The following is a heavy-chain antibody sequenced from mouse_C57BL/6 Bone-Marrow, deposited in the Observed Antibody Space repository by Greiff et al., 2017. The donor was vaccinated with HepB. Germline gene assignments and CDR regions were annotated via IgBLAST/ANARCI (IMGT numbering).Heavy chain of an antibody. CDR3: SPEGY. V-gene: IGHV1-83*01. J-gene: IGHJ4*01. Sequence: VQLQQSGPELVKPGASVKMSCKASGYTFTDYYMHWVKQKPGKGLEWIGEIYPGSGNTYYNEKFKGKATLTADTSSSTAYMQLSSLTSEDAAVCVCASPEGYGGQGATVTVSS. CDR2: YPGSGNTY. CDR1: YTFTDYYM.